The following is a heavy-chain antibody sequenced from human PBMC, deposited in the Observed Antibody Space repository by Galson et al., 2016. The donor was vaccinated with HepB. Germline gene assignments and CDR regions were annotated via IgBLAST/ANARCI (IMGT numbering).Heavy chain of an antibody. D-gene: IGHD1-26*01. CDR1: GGSLSSFKC. Sequence: ETLSLTFNVSGGSLSSFKCLSWVRQPPGKGLEWSGYLFPPGRPPYNPSLKSRVSISADTSKNHFSLEVTSVTAADTAVYYCARLEYSGSYGAPYWGQGTLVTVAT. CDR3: ARLEYSGSYGAPY. J-gene: IGHJ4*02. V-gene: IGHV4/OR15-8*01. CDR2: LFPPGRP.